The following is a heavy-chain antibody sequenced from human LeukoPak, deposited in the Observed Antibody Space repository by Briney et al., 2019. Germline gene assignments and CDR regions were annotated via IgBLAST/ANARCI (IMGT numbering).Heavy chain of an antibody. V-gene: IGHV1-18*01. CDR1: GYTFTSYG. CDR2: ISAYNGNT. D-gene: IGHD3-10*01. J-gene: IGHJ4*02. Sequence: ASVKVSCKASGYTFTSYGIRWVRQAPGQGLEWMGWISAYNGNTNYAQKLQGRVTVTTDTSTSTAYMELRSVRSYDTAVYYCAKALMVRGVIIPGYWGQGTLVTVSS. CDR3: AKALMVRGVIIPGY.